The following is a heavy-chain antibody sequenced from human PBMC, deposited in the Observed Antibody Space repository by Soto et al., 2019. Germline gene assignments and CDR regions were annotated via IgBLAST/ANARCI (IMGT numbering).Heavy chain of an antibody. V-gene: IGHV3-72*01. D-gene: IGHD2-21*02. CDR3: ATSVVTAPLFDY. Sequence: GGSRLSCVGSGFTFSDHYMDWVRQAPGKGLEWVGRIRNKGNRYTTEYAASVKGRFTIPRDDSKNSVYLQMNSLKTEDTAVYYRATSVVTAPLFDYWGQGALVTVSS. CDR2: IRNKGNRYTT. J-gene: IGHJ4*02. CDR1: GFTFSDHY.